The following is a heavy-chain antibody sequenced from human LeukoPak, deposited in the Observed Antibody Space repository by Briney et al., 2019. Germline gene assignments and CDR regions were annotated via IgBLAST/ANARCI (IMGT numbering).Heavy chain of an antibody. J-gene: IGHJ4*02. CDR3: ARDKLEGEPFDY. V-gene: IGHV1-69*13. CDR1: GGTFSSYA. D-gene: IGHD1-1*01. CDR2: IIPIFGTA. Sequence: ASVKVSCEASGGTFSSYAISWVRQAPGQGLEWMGGIIPIFGTANYAQKFQGRVTITADESTSTAYMELSSLRSEDTAVYYCARDKLEGEPFDYWGQGTLVTVSS.